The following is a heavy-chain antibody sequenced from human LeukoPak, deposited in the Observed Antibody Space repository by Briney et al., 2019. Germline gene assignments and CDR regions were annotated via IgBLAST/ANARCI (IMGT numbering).Heavy chain of an antibody. CDR2: IKTKTEGGTT. CDR3: ASYGSGSHDY. J-gene: IGHJ4*02. Sequence: GGSLRLSCAASGFTFSTYSMNWLRLAPGKGLEWVGRIKTKTEGGTTDYAAPVKGRFTISRDDSKNTVYLQMNSLKTEDTAVYYCASYGSGSHDYWGQGSLVTVSS. V-gene: IGHV3-15*01. D-gene: IGHD3-10*01. CDR1: GFTFSTYS.